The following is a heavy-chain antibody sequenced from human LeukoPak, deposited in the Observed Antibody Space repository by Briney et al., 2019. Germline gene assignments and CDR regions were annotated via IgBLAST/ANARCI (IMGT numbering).Heavy chain of an antibody. CDR2: IYYSGST. D-gene: IGHD6-13*01. Sequence: SETLSLTCTVSGGSISSSSYYWGWIRQPPGKGLEWIGSIYYSGSTYYNPSLKSRVTISVDTSKNQFSLKLSSVTAADTAVYYCARDPSVAAAGTDAFDIWGQGTMVTVSS. J-gene: IGHJ3*02. CDR3: ARDPSVAAAGTDAFDI. CDR1: GGSISSSSYY. V-gene: IGHV4-39*07.